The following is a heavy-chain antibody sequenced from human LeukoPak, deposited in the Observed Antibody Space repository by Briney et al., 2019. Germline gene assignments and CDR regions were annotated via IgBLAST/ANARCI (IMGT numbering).Heavy chain of an antibody. J-gene: IGHJ3*02. CDR3: ARGYSYNNDAFDI. V-gene: IGHV1-2*02. D-gene: IGHD5-18*01. Sequence: ASVKVSCKASGYTFTGYYMHWVRQAPGQGLEWMGWINPKSGGTNYAQKYQGRVTLTRDTSISTAYMELSRLRSDDTAVYYCARGYSYNNDAFDIWGQGTMVTVSS. CDR1: GYTFTGYY. CDR2: INPKSGGT.